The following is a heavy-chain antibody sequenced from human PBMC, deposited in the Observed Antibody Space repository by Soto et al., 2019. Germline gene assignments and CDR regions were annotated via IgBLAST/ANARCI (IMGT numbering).Heavy chain of an antibody. CDR2: ISGSGGST. CDR1: GFTFSSYA. CDR3: AKFPYPRCSGGSCYSGTFYYGMDV. V-gene: IGHV3-23*01. D-gene: IGHD2-15*01. Sequence: GGSLRLSCAASGFTFSSYAMSWVRQAPGKGLEWVSAISGSGGSTYYADSVKGRFTISRDNSKNTLYLQMNSLRAEDTAVYYCAKFPYPRCSGGSCYSGTFYYGMDVWGQGTTVTVSS. J-gene: IGHJ6*02.